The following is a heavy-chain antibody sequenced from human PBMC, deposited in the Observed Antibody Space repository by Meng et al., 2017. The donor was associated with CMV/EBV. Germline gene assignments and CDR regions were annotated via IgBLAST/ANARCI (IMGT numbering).Heavy chain of an antibody. D-gene: IGHD3-3*01. V-gene: IGHV4-61*01. CDR1: GGSISSGSYY. CDR3: ARDRGSGRYYYYYGMDV. CDR2: IYYSGNT. J-gene: IGHJ6*02. Sequence: SETLSLTCTVSGGSISSGSYYWSWIRQPPGKGLEWIGYIYYSGNTNYNPSLKSRVTISVDTSKNQFSLKLSSVTAADTAVYYCARDRGSGRYYYYYGMDVWGQGTTVTVSS.